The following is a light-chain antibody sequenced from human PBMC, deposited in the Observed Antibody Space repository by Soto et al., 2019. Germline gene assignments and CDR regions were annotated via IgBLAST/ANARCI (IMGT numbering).Light chain of an antibody. Sequence: QSALTQPASVSGSPGQSITISCTGTSSDGGGYNYVSWYQQHPGKAPKLMIYEVSNRPSGVSNRFSGSKSGNTASLTISGLQAEDEADYYCSSYTSSSTVFGTGTKVTVL. J-gene: IGLJ1*01. CDR1: SSDGGGYNY. V-gene: IGLV2-14*01. CDR2: EVS. CDR3: SSYTSSSTV.